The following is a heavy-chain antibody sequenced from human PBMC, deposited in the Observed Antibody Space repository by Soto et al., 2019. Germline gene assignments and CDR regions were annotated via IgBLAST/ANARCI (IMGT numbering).Heavy chain of an antibody. Sequence: KTSETLSLTCTVSGGSFKSGSYSLSWIRQPPGKGLEWIGYVYHTGRTSCNPSLKSRVSISMDTSKNQFSLNLDSVTAADTAVYFCARDFAYFDYWGQGTLVTVSS. J-gene: IGHJ4*02. CDR1: GGSFKSGSYS. D-gene: IGHD3-3*01. V-gene: IGHV4-61*01. CDR2: VYHTGRT. CDR3: ARDFAYFDY.